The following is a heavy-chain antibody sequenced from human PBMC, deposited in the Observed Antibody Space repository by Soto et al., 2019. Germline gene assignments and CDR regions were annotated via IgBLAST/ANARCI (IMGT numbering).Heavy chain of an antibody. J-gene: IGHJ4*02. CDR3: ARGSTVAAILFDY. D-gene: IGHD2-15*01. CDR2: IYYSGST. CDR1: GDSISSSGYY. V-gene: IGHV4-31*03. Sequence: QVQLQESGPGLVKPSQTLSLTCTVSGDSISSSGYYWSWIRQHPGKGLEWIGYIYYSGSTYYNPSLKSRVIISVDTSKNQFSLKLSSVTAADTAVYYCARGSTVAAILFDYWGQGTLVTVSS.